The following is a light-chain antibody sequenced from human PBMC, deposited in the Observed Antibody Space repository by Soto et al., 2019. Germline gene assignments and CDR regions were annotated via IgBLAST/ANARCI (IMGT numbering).Light chain of an antibody. J-gene: IGLJ3*02. CDR3: SSYTTTSTLL. CDR1: NRDIGAYNL. CDR2: EVR. V-gene: IGLV2-14*01. Sequence: QSVLTQPASVCGSLGQSITISCTGSNRDIGAYNLVSWYQQYPDTAPKLIIYEVRNRPSGVSYRFTGSRSGNTASLTISALQADDESTFYCSSYTTTSTLLFGGGTKLTVL.